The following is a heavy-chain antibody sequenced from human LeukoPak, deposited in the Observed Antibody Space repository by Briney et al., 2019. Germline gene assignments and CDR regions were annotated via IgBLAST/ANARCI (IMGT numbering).Heavy chain of an antibody. D-gene: IGHD3-10*01. J-gene: IGHJ4*02. CDR3: ARVGYYSSGPFSYFDY. Sequence: PGGSLRLSCAASGFTFRAYAMNWVRQAPGKGLEWVAVISYDGSNEYYADSVKGRFTISRDSSENTLYLQMNSLRVEDTAVYYCARVGYYSSGPFSYFDYWGQGTLVTVSS. CDR2: ISYDGSNE. V-gene: IGHV3-30-3*01. CDR1: GFTFRAYA.